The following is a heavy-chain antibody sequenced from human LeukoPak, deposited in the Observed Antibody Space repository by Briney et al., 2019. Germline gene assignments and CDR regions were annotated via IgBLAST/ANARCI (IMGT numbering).Heavy chain of an antibody. D-gene: IGHD3-3*01. J-gene: IGHJ6*02. V-gene: IGHV4-59*01. CDR2: IYYSGSA. CDR3: ARGIRDSWSGYYLPYYYYGMDV. CDR1: GGCISSYY. Sequence: PSETLSLTCTVSGGCISSYYWSWSRQPPGKGLEWIGYIYYSGSANYNPSLKSRVTISVDTSKNQFSLKLSSVTAADTAVYYCARGIRDSWSGYYLPYYYYGMDVWGQGTMVTVSS.